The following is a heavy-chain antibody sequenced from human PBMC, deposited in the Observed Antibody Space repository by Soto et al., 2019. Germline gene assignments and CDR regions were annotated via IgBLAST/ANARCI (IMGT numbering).Heavy chain of an antibody. Sequence: GGSLRLSCRVSGFTFNNSGMHWVRQAPGKGLEWMAVISYDGSDKYYADSVKGRVIISRDNSKNTLNLEMNSLRAEDTAIYYCVKDRVPGAYGNYYGMDVWGQGTTDTVSS. D-gene: IGHD5-12*01. J-gene: IGHJ6*02. CDR2: ISYDGSDK. CDR3: VKDRVPGAYGNYYGMDV. V-gene: IGHV3-30*18. CDR1: GFTFNNSG.